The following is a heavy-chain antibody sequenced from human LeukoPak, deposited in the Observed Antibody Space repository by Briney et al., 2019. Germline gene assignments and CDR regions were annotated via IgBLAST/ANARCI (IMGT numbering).Heavy chain of an antibody. CDR2: INWNGGST. CDR1: GFTFSSYE. CDR3: ARGEYPDNDDYMDV. V-gene: IGHV3-20*04. Sequence: GGSLRLSCAASGFTFSSYEMNWVRQAPGKGLEWVSGINWNGGSTGYADSVKGRFTISRDNAKNSLYLQMNSLRAEDTALYYCARGEYPDNDDYMDVWGKGTTVIVSS. D-gene: IGHD1-1*01. J-gene: IGHJ6*03.